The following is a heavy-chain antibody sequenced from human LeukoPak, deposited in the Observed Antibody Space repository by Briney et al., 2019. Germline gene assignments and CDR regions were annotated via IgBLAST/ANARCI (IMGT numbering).Heavy chain of an antibody. J-gene: IGHJ4*02. CDR2: IYPADSDT. Sequence: GESLKISCKGFGYSFSNYWIGWVRRLPGKGLEWMGSIYPADSDTRYSPSFQGQVTISADKSITTAYLQWSSLRASDTAMYYCARRKGDGYNSPFDYWGQGTLVTVSS. CDR1: GYSFSNYW. V-gene: IGHV5-51*01. D-gene: IGHD5-24*01. CDR3: ARRKGDGYNSPFDY.